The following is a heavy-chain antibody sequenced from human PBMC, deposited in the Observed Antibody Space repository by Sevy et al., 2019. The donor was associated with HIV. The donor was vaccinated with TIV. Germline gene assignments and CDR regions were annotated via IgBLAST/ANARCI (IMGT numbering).Heavy chain of an antibody. Sequence: GGSLRLSCSASGFNISPYALHWVRQTPGKGLQWLAVISKDGTNKDYADFVKGRFSLSRDNTKNTLYLQMSNLRPEDTAVYYCAKAGYYYDSHSADWFDPWGQGTLVTVSS. CDR3: AKAGYYYDSHSADWFDP. V-gene: IGHV3-30*04. D-gene: IGHD3-22*01. CDR2: ISKDGTNK. J-gene: IGHJ5*02. CDR1: GFNISPYA.